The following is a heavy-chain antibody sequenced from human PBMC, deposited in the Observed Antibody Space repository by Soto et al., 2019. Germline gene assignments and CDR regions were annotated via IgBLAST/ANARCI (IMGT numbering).Heavy chain of an antibody. CDR2: INHSGST. D-gene: IGHD2-15*01. CDR3: ASRGYCSGGTCSIFDY. V-gene: IGHV4-34*01. CDR1: GESFSGYY. Sequence: QVQLQQWGAGLLKPSETLSLTCAVYGESFSGYYWSWIRQSPGKGLEWLGEINHSGSTNYNPSLKSRVTVSVDTSKSQFSLKLSSVTAADTAVYYCASRGYCSGGTCSIFDYWGQGTLVTVSS. J-gene: IGHJ4*02.